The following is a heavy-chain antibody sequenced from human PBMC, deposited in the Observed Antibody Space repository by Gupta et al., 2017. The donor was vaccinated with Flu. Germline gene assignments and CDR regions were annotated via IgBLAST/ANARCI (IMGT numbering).Heavy chain of an antibody. Sequence: FSFDDFAMHWVRQTPEKGLEWVSLITWDGGSTFYADPVKGRFTISRDNSKDSLYLQMNSLRIEDTALYHCAKDRGGGHFDSWGQGTLVTVSS. CDR1: FSFDDFA. CDR2: ITWDGGST. D-gene: IGHD2-15*01. J-gene: IGHJ4*02. V-gene: IGHV3-43*01. CDR3: AKDRGGGHFDS.